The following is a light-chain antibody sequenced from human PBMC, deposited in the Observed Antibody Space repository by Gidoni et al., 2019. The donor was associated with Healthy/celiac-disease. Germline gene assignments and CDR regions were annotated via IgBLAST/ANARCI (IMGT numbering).Light chain of an antibody. J-gene: IGKJ2*01. CDR3: QQSYSTPLYT. Sequence: DMEMTQSPSPRSASVGDRVTFTCRASHSISSYLNWDQQKPGKAPKLLIYAASSSQSGGPSRFSGSGSGAAFTLTISSLQPEDCATDYYQQSYSTPLYTFGQGTKLEIK. CDR1: HSISSY. V-gene: IGKV1-39*01. CDR2: AAS.